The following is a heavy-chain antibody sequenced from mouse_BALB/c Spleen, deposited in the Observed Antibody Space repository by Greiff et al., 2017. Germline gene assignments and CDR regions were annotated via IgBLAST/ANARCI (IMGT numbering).Heavy chain of an antibody. CDR2: IYPYNGGT. J-gene: IGHJ4*01. CDR1: GYTFTDYN. CDR3: ARRGYGYDYAMDY. V-gene: IGHV1S29*02. Sequence: VQLQQSGPELVKPGASVKISCKASGYTFTDYNMHWVKQSHGKSLEWIGYIYPYNGGTGYNQKFKSKATLTVDNSSSTAYMELRSLTSEDSAVYYCARRGYGYDYAMDYWGQGTSVTVSS. D-gene: IGHD2-2*01.